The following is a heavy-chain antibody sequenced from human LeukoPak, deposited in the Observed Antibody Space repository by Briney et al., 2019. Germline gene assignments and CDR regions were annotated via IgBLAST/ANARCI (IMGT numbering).Heavy chain of an antibody. CDR2: IDPNSGGT. CDR1: GYSFTSYW. D-gene: IGHD4-17*01. V-gene: IGHV1-2*04. J-gene: IGHJ6*02. CDR3: ARAGTVTLPTGTDMDV. Sequence: GESLKISCKGSGYSFTSYWIGWVRQAPGQGLEWMGWIDPNSGGTNYAQKFQGWVTMTRDTSISTAYMELSRLRSDDTAVYYCARAGTVTLPTGTDMDVWGQGTTVTVSS.